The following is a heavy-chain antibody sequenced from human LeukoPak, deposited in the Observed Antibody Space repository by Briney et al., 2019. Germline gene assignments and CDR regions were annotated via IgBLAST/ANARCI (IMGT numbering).Heavy chain of an antibody. CDR2: IMPLFNTA. CDR3: ARVDRYHYYLDV. CDR1: GGTFSSYS. Sequence: SVKVSCKASGGTFSSYSITWVRQAPGQGLERMGGIMPLFNTANYAQQFQGRVTITTDESTSTAYMELSSLRFEDTAMYYCARVDRYHYYLDVWGKGTTVTVSS. J-gene: IGHJ6*03. V-gene: IGHV1-69*05.